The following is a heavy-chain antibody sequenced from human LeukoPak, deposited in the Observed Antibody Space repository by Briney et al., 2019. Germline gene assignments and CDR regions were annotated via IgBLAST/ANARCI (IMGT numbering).Heavy chain of an antibody. CDR1: GGTFSSYA. D-gene: IGHD3-22*01. Sequence: SVKVSCKASGGTFSSYAISWVRQAPGQGLEWMGRIIPILGIANYAQKFQGRVTITADKSTSTAYMELSSLRSEDTAVYYCASSYDSSGYYSHSDYWGQGTLVTVSS. CDR2: IIPILGIA. J-gene: IGHJ4*02. CDR3: ASSYDSSGYYSHSDY. V-gene: IGHV1-69*04.